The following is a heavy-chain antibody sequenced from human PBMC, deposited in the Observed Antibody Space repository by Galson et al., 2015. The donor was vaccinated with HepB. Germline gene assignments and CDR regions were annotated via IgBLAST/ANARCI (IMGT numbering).Heavy chain of an antibody. J-gene: IGHJ6*02. CDR2: ISGNGGDT. CDR1: GFSFSSYA. V-gene: IGHV3-23*01. Sequence: SLRLSCAASGFSFSSYAMTWVRQAPGKGLEWVSSISGNGGDTKYGDSVKGRFTIFRDKAKSTLYLQMNSLRAEDTAVYYCAKGDVWGPAAINYGLHVWGQGNAVNVAS. CDR3: AKGDVWGPAAINYGLHV. D-gene: IGHD2-2*02.